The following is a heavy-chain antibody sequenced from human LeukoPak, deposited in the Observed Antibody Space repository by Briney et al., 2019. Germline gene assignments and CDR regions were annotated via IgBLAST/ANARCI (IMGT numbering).Heavy chain of an antibody. CDR2: ISSSSSYI. CDR1: GFTFSSYS. Sequence: PGGSLRLSCAASGFTFSSYSMNWVRQAPGKGLEWVSSISSSSSYIYYADSVKGRFTISRDNAKNSLYLQMNSLRAEDTGFYYCAKAFPAVGELLVLGPTSIGLSGIDYWGQGTLVTVSS. J-gene: IGHJ4*02. CDR3: AKAFPAVGELLVLGPTSIGLSGIDY. D-gene: IGHD3-10*01. V-gene: IGHV3-21*03.